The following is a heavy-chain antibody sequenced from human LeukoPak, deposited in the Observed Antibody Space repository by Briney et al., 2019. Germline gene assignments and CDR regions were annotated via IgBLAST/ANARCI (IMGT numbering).Heavy chain of an antibody. J-gene: IGHJ4*02. CDR2: INHSGST. D-gene: IGHD2-2*01. CDR3: ARGWYCSSTSCYGIDY. Sequence: PSETLSPTCAVYGGSFSGYYWSWIRQPPGKGLEWIGEINHSGSTNYNPSLKSRVTISVDTSKNQFSLKLSSVTAADTAVYYCARGWYCSSTSCYGIDYWGQGTLVTVSS. V-gene: IGHV4-34*01. CDR1: GGSFSGYY.